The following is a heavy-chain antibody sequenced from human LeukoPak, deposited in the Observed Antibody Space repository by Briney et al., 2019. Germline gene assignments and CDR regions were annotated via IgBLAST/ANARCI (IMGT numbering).Heavy chain of an antibody. Sequence: GGSLRLSCAASGFTFSSYAMSWVRPAPGKGLEWVSAISGSGGSTYYADSVKGRFTISRDNSKNTLYLQMNSLRAEDTAVYYCAKAGIAARGYYFDYWGQGTLVTVSS. CDR3: AKAGIAARGYYFDY. J-gene: IGHJ4*02. V-gene: IGHV3-23*01. CDR2: ISGSGGST. CDR1: GFTFSSYA. D-gene: IGHD6-6*01.